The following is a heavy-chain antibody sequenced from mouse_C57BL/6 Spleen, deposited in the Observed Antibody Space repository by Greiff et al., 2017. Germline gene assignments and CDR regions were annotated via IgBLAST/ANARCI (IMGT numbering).Heavy chain of an antibody. D-gene: IGHD1-1*01. J-gene: IGHJ4*01. V-gene: IGHV1-5*01. Sequence: EVQLQQSVTVLARPGASVKMSCKTSGYTFTSYWMHWVKQRPGQGLEWIGAIYPGNSDTSYNQKFKGKAKLTAVTSASTAYMELSSLTNEDSAVYCCAGAFIATVVGAMGYWGQGTSVTVSS. CDR2: IYPGNSDT. CDR1: GYTFTSYW. CDR3: AGAFIATVVGAMGY.